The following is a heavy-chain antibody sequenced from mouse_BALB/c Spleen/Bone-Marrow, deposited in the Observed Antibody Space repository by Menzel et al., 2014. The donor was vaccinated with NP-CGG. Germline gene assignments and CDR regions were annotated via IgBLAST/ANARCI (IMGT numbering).Heavy chain of an antibody. D-gene: IGHD1-1*02. CDR3: XXGGVYYAMDY. CDR2: INPYNGDT. V-gene: IGHV1-37*01. CDR1: GYSFTGYF. Sequence: DVKLQESGPELVKPGASVKISCKASGYSFTGYFMNWVKQSHGKSLEWIGRINPYNGDTFYNQKFKGKATLTVDKSSSTAHMELLSLTSEDSAXXXXXXGGVYYAMDYWGQGTSVTVSS. J-gene: IGHJ4*01.